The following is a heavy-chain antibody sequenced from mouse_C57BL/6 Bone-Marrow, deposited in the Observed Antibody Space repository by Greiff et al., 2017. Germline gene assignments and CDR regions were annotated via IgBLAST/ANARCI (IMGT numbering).Heavy chain of an antibody. CDR1: GFTFSSYA. Sequence: EVPPLYSGGGLVKPGGSLKLSCAASGFTFSSYAMSWVRQTPEKRLEWVATISDGGSYTYYPDKVKGRFTISRDNAKNNLYLQMSHLKSEDTAMYYCGRVPFYYYAMDYWGQGTAVTVSS. CDR2: ISDGGSYT. CDR3: GRVPFYYYAMDY. J-gene: IGHJ4*01. V-gene: IGHV5-4*01.